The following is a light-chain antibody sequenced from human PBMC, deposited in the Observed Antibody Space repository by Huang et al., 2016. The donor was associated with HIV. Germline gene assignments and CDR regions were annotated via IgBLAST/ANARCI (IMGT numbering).Light chain of an antibody. CDR2: GAS. CDR3: QQYNDWLKT. V-gene: IGKV3-15*01. CDR1: QSVSNN. Sequence: EIVMTQSPATLSVSPGERATLSCRASQSVSNNLAWYQQKPGQAPRLLVYGASTRATGLPVRFSGSGSGTEFTLTISSLQSEDFAIYYCQQYNDWLKTFGQGTKVEIK. J-gene: IGKJ1*01.